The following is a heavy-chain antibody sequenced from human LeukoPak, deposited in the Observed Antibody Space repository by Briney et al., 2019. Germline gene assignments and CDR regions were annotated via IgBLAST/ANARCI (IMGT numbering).Heavy chain of an antibody. J-gene: IGHJ1*01. Sequence: GASVKVSCKASEYTFTSYDINWLRQATGQGLEWMGWMNPNSGNTGYAQKFQGRVTMTRNTSISTAYMELSSLRSEDTAVYFCARVQYCSSTSCSSTEYFQHWGQGTLVTVSS. V-gene: IGHV1-8*01. CDR1: EYTFTSYD. CDR3: ARVQYCSSTSCSSTEYFQH. D-gene: IGHD2-2*01. CDR2: MNPNSGNT.